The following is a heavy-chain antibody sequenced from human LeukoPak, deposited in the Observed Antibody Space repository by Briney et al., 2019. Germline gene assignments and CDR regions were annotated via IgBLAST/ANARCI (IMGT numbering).Heavy chain of an antibody. V-gene: IGHV1-18*01. CDR3: ARAIGGYFDY. Sequence: AASVKVSCKASGGTFSSYGISWVRQAPGQGLEWMGWISAYNGNTNYAQKLQGRVTMTTDTSTSTAYMELRSLRSDDTAVYYCARAIGGYFDYWGQGTLVTVSS. J-gene: IGHJ4*02. CDR2: ISAYNGNT. CDR1: GGTFSSYG. D-gene: IGHD3-22*01.